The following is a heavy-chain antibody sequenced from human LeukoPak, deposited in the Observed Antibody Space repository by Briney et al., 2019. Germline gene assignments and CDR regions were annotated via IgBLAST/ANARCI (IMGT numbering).Heavy chain of an antibody. CDR3: AKDATAVPGTVYMEV. D-gene: IGHD2-2*01. CDR1: GFTFRDYE. V-gene: IGHV3-48*03. J-gene: IGHJ6*03. Sequence: PGGSLRLSCAASGFTFRDYEMNWVRQAPGKGLEWLSDISVSGTTIHYADSVKGRFTISRDNTKNSVYLQMTSLRAEDTALYYCAKDATAVPGTVYMEVWGKGTTVTISS. CDR2: ISVSGTTI.